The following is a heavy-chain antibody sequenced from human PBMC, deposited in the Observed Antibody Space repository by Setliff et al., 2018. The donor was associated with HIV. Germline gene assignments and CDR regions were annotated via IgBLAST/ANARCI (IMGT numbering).Heavy chain of an antibody. CDR3: ARDSFTVDYFMDV. Sequence: SETLSLTCAVYGESFSGYYWTWIRQPPGKGLEWIGEVNHSGNTNYNPSLKSRVTISLDTSKNQFSLKVNSVTAADTAVYFCARDSFTVDYFMDVWGKGTPVTVSS. CDR1: GESFSGYY. D-gene: IGHD3-10*01. CDR2: VNHSGNT. J-gene: IGHJ6*03. V-gene: IGHV4-34*01.